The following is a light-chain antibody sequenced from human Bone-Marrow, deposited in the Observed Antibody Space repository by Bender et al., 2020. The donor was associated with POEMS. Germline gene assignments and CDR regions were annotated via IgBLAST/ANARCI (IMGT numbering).Light chain of an antibody. CDR1: SSNIGDNY. V-gene: IGLV1-51*01. J-gene: IGLJ3*02. CDR3: AAWDSSLHARV. CDR2: DNN. Sequence: QSVLTQPPSVSAAPGQKVTISCSGSSSNIGDNYVSWYQQLPGAAPKLLIYDNNKRRSTIPDRFSGSKSGTSATLGITGLQTGDEACYYGAAWDSSLHARVFGGGTSLTVL.